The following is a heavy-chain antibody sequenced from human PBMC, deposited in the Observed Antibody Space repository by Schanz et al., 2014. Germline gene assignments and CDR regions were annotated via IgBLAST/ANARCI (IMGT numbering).Heavy chain of an antibody. CDR3: ARGGYSSGWYDRDIAHFDY. Sequence: QVQLVQSGADVKKPGSSVRVSCKASGGTFSRLTFSWVRQAPGQGLEWVGRFIPILDVGNYAQQFQGRVTFTADKSTSTAYMELRSLRSDDTAVYYCARGGYSSGWYDRDIAHFDYWGQGTLVTVSS. J-gene: IGHJ4*02. CDR1: GGTFSRLT. CDR2: FIPILDVG. D-gene: IGHD6-19*01. V-gene: IGHV1-69*02.